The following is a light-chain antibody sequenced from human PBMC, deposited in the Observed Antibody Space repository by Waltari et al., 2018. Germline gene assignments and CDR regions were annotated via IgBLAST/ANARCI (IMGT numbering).Light chain of an antibody. CDR2: DDQ. Sequence: QSVLTQPPSVSVAPGQDVTISCSGSSSNVGSNFVSWYQQLPGMAPKLLIHDDQRRRSVTPNRLSGSKSGTSATLAITGLQTDDEADYYCAAWDSSLRAMTFGGGTKLTAL. J-gene: IGLJ2*01. V-gene: IGLV1-51*01. CDR1: SSNVGSNF. CDR3: AAWDSSLRAMT.